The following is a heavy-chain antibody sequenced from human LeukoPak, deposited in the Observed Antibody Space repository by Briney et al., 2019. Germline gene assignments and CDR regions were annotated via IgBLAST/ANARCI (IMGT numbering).Heavy chain of an antibody. J-gene: IGHJ4*02. CDR1: GFTVSNNY. V-gene: IGHV3-53*01. Sequence: PGGSLRLSCAVSGFTVSNNYMSWVRQAPGKGLEWVSVIYGGRNNTVYADSVKGRFTISRDNSRNTIYLQIDSLRAEDTATYYCAREFRLTYSSGWSLDYWGQGTLVTVSS. D-gene: IGHD6-19*01. CDR2: IYGGRNNT. CDR3: AREFRLTYSSGWSLDY.